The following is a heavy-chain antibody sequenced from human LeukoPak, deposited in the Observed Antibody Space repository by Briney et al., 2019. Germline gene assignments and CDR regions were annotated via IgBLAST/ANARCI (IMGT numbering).Heavy chain of an antibody. V-gene: IGHV3-30*02. Sequence: GGSLRLSCAASGFTFSSYGMHWVRQASGKGLEWVAFIRYDGSNKHYADSVKGRFTISRDNSKNTLYLQMNSLRAEDTAVYYCAKDESLYSSGWCHDYWGQGTLVTVSS. D-gene: IGHD6-19*01. CDR1: GFTFSSYG. CDR2: IRYDGSNK. J-gene: IGHJ4*02. CDR3: AKDESLYSSGWCHDY.